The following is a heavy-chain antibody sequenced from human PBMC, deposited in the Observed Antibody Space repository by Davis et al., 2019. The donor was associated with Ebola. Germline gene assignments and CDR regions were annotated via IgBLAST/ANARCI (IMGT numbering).Heavy chain of an antibody. CDR3: ARYYVLYGMDV. J-gene: IGHJ6*02. CDR1: GFTFSSYA. D-gene: IGHD3-10*02. Sequence: GGSLRLSCAASGFTFSSYAMSWVRQAPGKGLEWVSAISGSGGSTYYADSVKGRFTISRDNAKNSLYLQMNSLRAEDTAVYYCARYYVLYGMDVWGQGTTVTVSS. CDR2: ISGSGGST. V-gene: IGHV3-23*01.